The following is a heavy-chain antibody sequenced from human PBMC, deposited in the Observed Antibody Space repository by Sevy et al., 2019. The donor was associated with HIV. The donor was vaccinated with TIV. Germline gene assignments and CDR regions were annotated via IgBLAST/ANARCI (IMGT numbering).Heavy chain of an antibody. D-gene: IGHD5-12*01. V-gene: IGHV3-23*01. J-gene: IGHJ4*02. CDR2: VSGNDGST. Sequence: ASVKVSCAASGFIFSKFALSWVRQAPGRGLEWVSAVSGNDGSTYYAASVKGRFTISRDISENMLYLQMNSLSAEDTAVYYCAKDFSYDGNSWNFDFWGQGTLVTVSS. CDR1: GFIFSKFA. CDR3: AKDFSYDGNSWNFDF.